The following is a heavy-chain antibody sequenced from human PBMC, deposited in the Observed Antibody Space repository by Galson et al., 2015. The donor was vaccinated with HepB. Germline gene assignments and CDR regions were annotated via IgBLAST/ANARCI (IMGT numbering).Heavy chain of an antibody. J-gene: IGHJ6*02. D-gene: IGHD5-18*01. CDR3: ARAIREYTYGPAFSPLDVNHYSGMDV. Sequence: SVKVSCKASGGTFNNFPIIWVRQAPGQGLEWMGGIIPFFGTANYAQKFQGRVVISADESTTTAYMDLVNLRSEDTAVYFCARAIREYTYGPAFSPLDVNHYSGMDVWGQGTTVIVSS. V-gene: IGHV1-69*13. CDR2: IIPFFGTA. CDR1: GGTFNNFP.